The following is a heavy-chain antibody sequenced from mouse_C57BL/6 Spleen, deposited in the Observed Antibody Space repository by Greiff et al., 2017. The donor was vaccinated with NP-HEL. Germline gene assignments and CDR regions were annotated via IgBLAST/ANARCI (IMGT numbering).Heavy chain of an antibody. J-gene: IGHJ1*03. V-gene: IGHV1-31*01. CDR1: GYSFTGYY. CDR3: ARDYSNYFWYFEV. Sequence: EVKLVESGPELVKPGASVKISCKASGYSFTGYYMHWVKQSHGNILDWIGYLYPYNGVSSYNQKFKGKATLTVDKSSSTAYMELRSLTSEDSAVYYCARDYSNYFWYFEVWGTGTTVTVSS. D-gene: IGHD2-5*01. CDR2: LYPYNGVS.